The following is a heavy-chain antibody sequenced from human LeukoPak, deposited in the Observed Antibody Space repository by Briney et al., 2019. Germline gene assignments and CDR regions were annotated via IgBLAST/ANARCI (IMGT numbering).Heavy chain of an antibody. CDR1: GFTFSSYV. CDR2: ISSSGSTI. Sequence: GGSLRLSRAASGFTFSSYVMNWVRQAPGKGLEWGSYISSSGSTIQYADSVKGQFTISRDNAKNSLYLQMNSLRAEDTAVYYCARGSYYDFWSGYSTHFDYWCQGTLVTVSS. V-gene: IGHV3-48*03. J-gene: IGHJ4*02. D-gene: IGHD3-3*01. CDR3: ARGSYYDFWSGYSTHFDY.